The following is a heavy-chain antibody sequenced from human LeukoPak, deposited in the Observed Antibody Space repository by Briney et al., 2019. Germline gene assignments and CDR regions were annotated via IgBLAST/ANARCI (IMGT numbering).Heavy chain of an antibody. CDR1: GGSISSGGYS. CDR3: ARATAEWELKVFDP. Sequence: SETLSLTCAVSGGSISSGGYSWSWIRQPPGKGLEWIGYIYHSGSTYYNPSLKSRVTISVDRSKNQFSLKLSSVTAADTAVYYCARATAEWELKVFDPWGQGTLVTVSS. V-gene: IGHV4-30-2*01. J-gene: IGHJ5*02. D-gene: IGHD1-26*01. CDR2: IYHSGST.